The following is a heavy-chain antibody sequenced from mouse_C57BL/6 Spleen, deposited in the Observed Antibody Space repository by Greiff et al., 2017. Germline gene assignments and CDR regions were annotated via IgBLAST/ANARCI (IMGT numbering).Heavy chain of an antibody. CDR3: ARNHYGSSLFAY. CDR1: GYSITSGYY. J-gene: IGHJ3*01. CDR2: ISYDGSN. D-gene: IGHD1-1*01. V-gene: IGHV3-6*01. Sequence: EVKLQESGPGLVKPSQSLSLTCSVTGYSITSGYYWNWIRQFPGNKLEWMGYISYDGSNNYNPSLKNRISITRDTSKNQFFLKLNSVTTEDTATYYCARNHYGSSLFAYWGQGTLVTVSA.